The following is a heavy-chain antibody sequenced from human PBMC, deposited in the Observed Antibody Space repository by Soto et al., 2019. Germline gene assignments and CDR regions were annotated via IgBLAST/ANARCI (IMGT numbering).Heavy chain of an antibody. CDR3: TTGFVTTVTTGGVDY. Sequence: PGGSLRLSCAASGFTFSNAWMSWVRQAPGKGLEWVGRIKSKTDGGTTGYAAPVKGRFTISRDDSKNTLYLQMNSLKTEDTAVYYCTTGFVTTVTTGGVDYWGQGTLVTVSS. CDR2: IKSKTDGGTT. CDR1: GFTFSNAW. J-gene: IGHJ4*02. V-gene: IGHV3-15*01. D-gene: IGHD4-17*01.